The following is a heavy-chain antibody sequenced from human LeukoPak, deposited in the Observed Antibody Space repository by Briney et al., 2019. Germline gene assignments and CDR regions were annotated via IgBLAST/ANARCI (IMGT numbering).Heavy chain of an antibody. D-gene: IGHD6-13*01. CDR1: GYTFTSYD. CDR2: MNPNSGNT. CDR3: ARGVPVGAGTPFDP. V-gene: IGHV1-8*01. Sequence: GASVKVSCKASGYTFTSYDINWVRQAPGQGLEWMGWMNPNSGNTGYAQKFQGRVTMTRNTSISTAYMELSSLRSEDTAVYYCARGVPVGAGTPFDPRGQGTLVTVSS. J-gene: IGHJ5*02.